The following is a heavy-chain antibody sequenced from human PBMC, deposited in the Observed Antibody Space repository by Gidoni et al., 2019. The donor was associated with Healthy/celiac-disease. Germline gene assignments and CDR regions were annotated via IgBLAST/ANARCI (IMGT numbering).Heavy chain of an antibody. V-gene: IGHV4-4*07. D-gene: IGHD5-18*01. CDR1: GGSISSYY. J-gene: IGHJ6*03. CDR3: ARSGYSYGFYYYYMDV. CDR2: IYSSGNT. Sequence: QVQLPESGPGLVKPSETPSLTCTVSGGSISSYYGSWIRQPAGNGLEWIGRIYSSGNTNYNPSLKSRVTMSVDTSKNQFSLKLSSVTAADTAVYYCARSGYSYGFYYYYMDVWGKGTTVTVSS.